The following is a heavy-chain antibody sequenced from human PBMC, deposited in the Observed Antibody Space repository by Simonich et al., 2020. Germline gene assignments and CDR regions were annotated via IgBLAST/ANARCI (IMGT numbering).Heavy chain of an antibody. J-gene: IGHJ4*02. V-gene: IGHV4-39*01. CDR2: IYSSGST. CDR3: ARWAYSSSYFDY. D-gene: IGHD6-6*01. Sequence: QLQLQESGPGLVKPSETLSLTCTVSGGSLSSSSYYWGWIRQPPGKGLEGVGRIYSSGSTYYNPSLKSRVTISVDTSKNQFYLKLSSVTAADTAVYYCARWAYSSSYFDYWGQGTLVTVSS. CDR1: GGSLSSSSYY.